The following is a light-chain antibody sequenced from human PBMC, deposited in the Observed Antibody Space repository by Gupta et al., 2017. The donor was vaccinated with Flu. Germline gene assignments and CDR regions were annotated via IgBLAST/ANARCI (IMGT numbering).Light chain of an antibody. V-gene: IGKV1-5*03. CDR2: KAS. Sequence: DIQMTQSPSTLSASVGDRVTITCRASQSISNWLAWYQQKPGKAPNLLIYKASRLESGVPSSFSGSGSGTEFTLTISSLQPDDLATYYCQQYQSYSFTFGPGTKVHIK. CDR1: QSISNW. CDR3: QQYQSYSFT. J-gene: IGKJ3*01.